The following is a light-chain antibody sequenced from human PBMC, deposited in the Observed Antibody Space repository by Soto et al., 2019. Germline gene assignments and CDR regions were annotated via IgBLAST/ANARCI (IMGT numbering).Light chain of an antibody. CDR2: DVS. CDR3: SSYTTSNTRQIV. Sequence: QSALTRPASVSGSRGQSITISCTGTSSDVGGYNYVSWYQHHPGKAPKLMIFDVSNRPSGVSNRFSGSKSGNTASLTISGLQPEDEADYYCSSYTTSNTRQIVFGTGTKLTVL. J-gene: IGLJ1*01. CDR1: SSDVGGYNY. V-gene: IGLV2-14*03.